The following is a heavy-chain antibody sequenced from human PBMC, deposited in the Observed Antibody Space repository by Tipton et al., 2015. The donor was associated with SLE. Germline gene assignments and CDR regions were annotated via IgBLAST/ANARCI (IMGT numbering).Heavy chain of an antibody. J-gene: IGHJ2*01. Sequence: GLVKPSETLSLTCSVSDDSITNYHWSWIRQPPGKGLDWIGSISHSGSSNYNPSLKSRVTISLDTSKNQFSLNFTSVTAADTAVYYCATTAVAGTDHRYIDLWGRGTLVTVSS. V-gene: IGHV4-59*01. D-gene: IGHD6-19*01. CDR1: DDSITNYH. CDR3: ATTAVAGTDHRYIDL. CDR2: ISHSGSS.